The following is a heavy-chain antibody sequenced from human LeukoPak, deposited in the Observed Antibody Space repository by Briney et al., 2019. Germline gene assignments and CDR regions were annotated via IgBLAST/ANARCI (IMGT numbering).Heavy chain of an antibody. V-gene: IGHV3-23*01. D-gene: IGHD2-8*02. J-gene: IGHJ4*02. Sequence: GGSLRLSCAASGFTFSTFAMIWVRQPPGKGLEWVASIFPCGDEIHYADSVRGRFPISRDNSKSTLSLQMNRLRAEDTAMYYCATSRQVLLPFESWGQGTLVTVSS. CDR1: GFTFSTFA. CDR3: ATSRQVLLPFES. CDR2: IFPCGDEI.